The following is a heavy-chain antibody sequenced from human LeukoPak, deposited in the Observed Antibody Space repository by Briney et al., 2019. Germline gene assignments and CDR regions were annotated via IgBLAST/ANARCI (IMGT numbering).Heavy chain of an antibody. CDR1: GFTFSSYS. V-gene: IGHV3-21*01. J-gene: IGHJ4*02. CDR3: ARGYYGDPSQVYYFDY. D-gene: IGHD4-17*01. Sequence: GGSLRLSCAASGFTFSSYSMNWVRQAPGKGLEWVSSISISGSYIYYADSVKGRFTISRDNAKNSLYLQMNSLRAEDTAVYHCARGYYGDPSQVYYFDYWGQGTLVTVSS. CDR2: ISISGSYI.